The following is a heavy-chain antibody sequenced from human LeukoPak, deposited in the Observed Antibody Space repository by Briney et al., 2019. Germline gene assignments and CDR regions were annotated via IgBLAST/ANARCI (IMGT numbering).Heavy chain of an antibody. CDR3: AKIIPTVGIGY. CDR1: GFTFSSYA. V-gene: IGHV3-23*01. Sequence: GGSLRLSCAASGFTFSSYAMSWVRQAPGKGLEWVSTISGSGGSTYYADSVKGRFTISRDISKNTLCLQMNSLRAEDTAVYYCAKIIPTVGIGYWGQGTLVTVSS. D-gene: IGHD6-13*01. J-gene: IGHJ4*02. CDR2: ISGSGGST.